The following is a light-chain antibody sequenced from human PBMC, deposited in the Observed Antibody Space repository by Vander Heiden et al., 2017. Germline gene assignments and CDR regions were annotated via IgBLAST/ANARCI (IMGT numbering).Light chain of an antibody. J-gene: IGKJ4*01. CDR1: QSISSY. CDR2: AAS. Sequence: DIQMTQSPSSLSASVGDRVTITCRASQSISSYLNWYQQKPGKAPKLLIYAASSLQSGVPSRFSGSASGTDFTLTISRLQPEDFATYYCQQCYSTALTFGGGTKVEIK. CDR3: QQCYSTALT. V-gene: IGKV1-39*01.